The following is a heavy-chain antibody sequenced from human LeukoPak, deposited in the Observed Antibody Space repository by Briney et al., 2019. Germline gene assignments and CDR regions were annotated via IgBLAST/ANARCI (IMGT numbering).Heavy chain of an antibody. V-gene: IGHV3-23*01. D-gene: IGHD2-21*01. CDR2: ISGSGGST. Sequence: PGGSLRLSCAASGFTFNNYGMSWVRQAPGKGLEWVSAISGSGGSTYYADSVKGRFTISRDNSKNTLYLQMNSLRAEDTAVYYCARDCGGDCYYDYWGQGTLVTVSS. CDR1: GFTFNNYG. CDR3: ARDCGGDCYYDY. J-gene: IGHJ4*02.